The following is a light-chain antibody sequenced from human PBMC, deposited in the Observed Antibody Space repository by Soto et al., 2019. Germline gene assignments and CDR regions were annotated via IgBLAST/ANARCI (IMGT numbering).Light chain of an antibody. Sequence: QSALTRPASVSRSHGQSITISCTGTSSDVGGYNYVSWYQQHPGKAPKLMIYDVSNRPSGVSNRFSGSKSGNTASLTISGLQAEDEADYYCRSYTRSSTLFCVFGTVTKAPVL. J-gene: IGLJ1*01. V-gene: IGLV2-14*01. CDR2: DVS. CDR1: SSDVGGYNY. CDR3: RSYTRSSTLFCV.